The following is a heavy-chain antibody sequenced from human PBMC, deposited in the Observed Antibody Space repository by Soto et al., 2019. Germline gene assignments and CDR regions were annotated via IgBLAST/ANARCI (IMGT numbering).Heavy chain of an antibody. Sequence: QVQLQESGPGLVKPSQTLSLTCTVSGGSISSGGYYWSLIRQHPGKGLEWIGYIYYSGSTYYNTSLKSLVTISVDTSKNQFSLKLSSVTAADTAVYYCARVCGGDCHYGMDVWGQGTTVTVSS. CDR3: ARVCGGDCHYGMDV. D-gene: IGHD2-21*02. V-gene: IGHV4-31*01. J-gene: IGHJ6*02. CDR2: IYYSGST. CDR1: GGSISSGGYY.